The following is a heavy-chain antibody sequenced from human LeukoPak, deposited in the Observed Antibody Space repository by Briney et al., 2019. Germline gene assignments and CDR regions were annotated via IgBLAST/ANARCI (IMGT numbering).Heavy chain of an antibody. CDR3: AREYSSGWFGDYYYYMDV. J-gene: IGHJ6*03. V-gene: IGHV1-2*02. D-gene: IGHD6-19*01. CDR2: INPNSGGT. CDR1: GYTFTGYY. Sequence: GASVKVSCKASGYTFTGYYMHWVRQAPGQGLEWMGWINPNSGGTNYAQKFQGRVTMTRDTSISTAYMELSRLRSDDTAVYYCAREYSSGWFGDYYYYMDVWAKGPRSPSP.